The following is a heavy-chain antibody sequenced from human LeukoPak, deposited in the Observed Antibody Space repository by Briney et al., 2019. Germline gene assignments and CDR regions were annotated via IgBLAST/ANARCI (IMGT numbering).Heavy chain of an antibody. Sequence: ASVKVSCKASGYTFTGYYMHWVRQAPGQGLEWMGRINPNSGGTNYAQKFQGRVTMTRDTSISTAYMELSRLRSDDTAVYYCARDRMDYYDSSGSVNYWGQGTLVTVSS. CDR2: INPNSGGT. D-gene: IGHD3-22*01. CDR1: GYTFTGYY. V-gene: IGHV1-2*06. CDR3: ARDRMDYYDSSGSVNY. J-gene: IGHJ4*02.